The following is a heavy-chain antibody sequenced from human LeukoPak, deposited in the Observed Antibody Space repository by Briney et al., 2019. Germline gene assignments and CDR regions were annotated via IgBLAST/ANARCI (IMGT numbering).Heavy chain of an antibody. D-gene: IGHD3-22*01. CDR1: GFTFSSYG. Sequence: GGSLRLSCAASGFTFSSYGMHWVRQGPGKGLEWVAFIRYDGSNKYYADSVKGRFTISRDNSKNTLFLQMNSLRAEDTAVYYCAKSGYYDSSGYYPSPYYYYYMDVWGKGTTVTVSS. CDR2: IRYDGSNK. J-gene: IGHJ6*03. CDR3: AKSGYYDSSGYYPSPYYYYYMDV. V-gene: IGHV3-30*02.